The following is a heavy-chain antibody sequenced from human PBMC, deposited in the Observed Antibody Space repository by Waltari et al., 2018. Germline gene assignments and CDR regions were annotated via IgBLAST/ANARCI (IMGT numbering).Heavy chain of an antibody. CDR3: ALGRLLGDGAFDI. CDR1: GFTFSSYS. CDR2: ISSSSSYI. Sequence: EVQLVESGGGLVKPGGSLRLSCAASGFTFSSYSMNWVRQAPGKGLEWVSSISSSSSYIYYADSVKGRFTISRDNAKNSLYLQMNSLRAEDTAVYYCALGRLLGDGAFDIWGQGTMVTVSS. V-gene: IGHV3-21*01. D-gene: IGHD3-22*01. J-gene: IGHJ3*02.